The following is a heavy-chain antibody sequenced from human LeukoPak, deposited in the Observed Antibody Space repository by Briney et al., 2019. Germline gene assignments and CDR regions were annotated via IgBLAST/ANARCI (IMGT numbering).Heavy chain of an antibody. CDR1: GYTFTGYY. Sequence: ASVKVSCKASGYTFTGYYMHWVRQAPGQGLEWMGWINPNSGGTNYAQKFQGWVTMTRDTSISTAYMELSRLGSDDTAVYYCARAGRGYYGSGWFDPWGQGTLVTVSS. D-gene: IGHD3-10*01. CDR3: ARAGRGYYGSGWFDP. J-gene: IGHJ5*02. V-gene: IGHV1-2*04. CDR2: INPNSGGT.